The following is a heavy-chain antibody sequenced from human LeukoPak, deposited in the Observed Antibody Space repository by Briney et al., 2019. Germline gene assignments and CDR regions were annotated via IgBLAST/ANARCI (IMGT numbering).Heavy chain of an antibody. CDR2: IKLDGSEK. V-gene: IGHV3-7*04. CDR1: GFTFSNYR. CDR3: ARGFSCDY. J-gene: IGHJ4*02. Sequence: GGPLRLSCAASGFTFSNYRMSWVRQAPGKGLEWVANIKLDGSEKKYVDSVKGRFTISRDNAKTSLYLQMNSLRAEDTAVYYCARGFSCDYWGQGTLVTVSS.